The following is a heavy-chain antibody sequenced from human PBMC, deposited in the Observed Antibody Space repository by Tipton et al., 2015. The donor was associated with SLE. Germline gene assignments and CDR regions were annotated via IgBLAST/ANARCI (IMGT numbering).Heavy chain of an antibody. Sequence: GSLRLSCAASGFPFSDYEMNWVRQAPGKGLEWVAYISGRGDASYYTDSMKGRFTISRDNAKNSLYLQMNSLRVEDTGVYYCARGAADWGQGTLVTVST. CDR3: ARGAAD. CDR2: ISGRGDAS. CDR1: GFPFSDYE. J-gene: IGHJ4*02. V-gene: IGHV3-48*03.